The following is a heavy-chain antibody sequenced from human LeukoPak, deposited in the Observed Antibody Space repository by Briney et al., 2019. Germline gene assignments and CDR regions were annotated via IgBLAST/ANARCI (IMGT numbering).Heavy chain of an antibody. CDR2: IRYDGSNK. CDR3: ASSANIVVVPAAIDY. CDR1: GFTFSSYG. V-gene: IGHV3-30*02. J-gene: IGHJ4*02. Sequence: GGSLRLSCAASGFTFSSYGMHWVRQAPGKGLEWVAFIRYDGSNKYYADSVKGRFTISRDNSKNTLYLQMNSLRAEDTAVYYCASSANIVVVPAAIDYWGQGTLVTVSS. D-gene: IGHD2-2*01.